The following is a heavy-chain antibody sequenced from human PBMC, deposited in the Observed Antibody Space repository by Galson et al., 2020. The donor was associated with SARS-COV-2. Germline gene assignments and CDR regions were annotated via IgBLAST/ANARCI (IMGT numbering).Heavy chain of an antibody. CDR3: APFGGFGELSHSDDY. D-gene: IGHD3-10*01. CDR1: GGSISSSSYY. V-gene: IGHV4-39*07. J-gene: IGHJ4*02. Sequence: ASETLSLTCTVSGGSISSSSYYWGWIRQPPGKGLEWIGSISYRGNTYYNPSLKSRVIISLDTSKNQFSLKLSSVTAADTALYYCAPFGGFGELSHSDDYWGQGTLVTVSS. CDR2: ISYRGNT.